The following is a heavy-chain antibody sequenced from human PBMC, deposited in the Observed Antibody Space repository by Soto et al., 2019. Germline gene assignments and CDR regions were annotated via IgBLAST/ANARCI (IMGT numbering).Heavy chain of an antibody. V-gene: IGHV4-31*03. D-gene: IGHD3-3*01. Sequence: SETLSLTCTVSGGSISSGGYYWSWIRQHPGKGLEWIGYIYYSGSTYYNPSLKSRVTMSVDTSKNQFSLKLSSVTAADTAVYYCARDSSSYVGVEYYFDYWGQGTLVTVSS. J-gene: IGHJ4*02. CDR3: ARDSSSYVGVEYYFDY. CDR1: GGSISSGGYY. CDR2: IYYSGST.